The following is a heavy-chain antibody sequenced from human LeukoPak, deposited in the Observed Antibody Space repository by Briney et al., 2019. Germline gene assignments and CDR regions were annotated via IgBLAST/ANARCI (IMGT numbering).Heavy chain of an antibody. CDR1: GGSFSGYY. CDR2: INHSGST. CDR3: ARLVAYSSSNTGDC. J-gene: IGHJ4*02. Sequence: SETLSLTCAVYGGSFSGYYWSWIRQPPGKGLEWIGEINHSGSTNYNPSLKSRVTISVDTSKNQFSLKLSSVTAADTAVYYCARLVAYSSSNTGDCWGQGTLVTVSS. V-gene: IGHV4-34*01. D-gene: IGHD6-13*01.